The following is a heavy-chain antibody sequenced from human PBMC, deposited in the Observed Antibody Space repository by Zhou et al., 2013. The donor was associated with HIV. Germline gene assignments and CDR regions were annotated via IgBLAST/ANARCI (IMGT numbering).Heavy chain of an antibody. CDR2: MNPETGKS. J-gene: IGHJ6*02. CDR1: GYTLSSSD. Sequence: QVQLVQSGAEVKKPGASVKVSCKASGYTLSSSDMHWVRQATGQGLEWLGWMNPETGKSVYAQKFQDRVTMTRNTSINTAYMELSGLKSEDTAVYYCARRGSWGDHNNMIRGGLDVWGRGDHGHRLL. D-gene: IGHD3-10*01. V-gene: IGHV1-8*01. CDR3: ARRGSWGDHNNMIRGGLDV.